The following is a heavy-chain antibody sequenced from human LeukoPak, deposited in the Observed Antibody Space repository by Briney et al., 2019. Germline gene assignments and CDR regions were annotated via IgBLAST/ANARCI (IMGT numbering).Heavy chain of an antibody. Sequence: ASVKVSCKASGYTFTGYYMHWVRQAPGQGLEWMGRINPNSGGTNYAQRFQGRVTMTTDPSISTAYMELSRLRSDDTAVYYCARRSSSWYILDYWGQGTLVTVSS. D-gene: IGHD6-13*01. CDR1: GYTFTGYY. V-gene: IGHV1-2*06. J-gene: IGHJ4*02. CDR3: ARRSSSWYILDY. CDR2: INPNSGGT.